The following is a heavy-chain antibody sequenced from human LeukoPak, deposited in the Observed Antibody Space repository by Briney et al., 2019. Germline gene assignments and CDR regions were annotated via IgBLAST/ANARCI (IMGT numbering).Heavy chain of an antibody. CDR2: ISGDGGST. Sequence: GGSLRFSCAASGFTFDDYAMHWVRQAPGKGLEWVSLISGDGGSTYYADSVKGRFTISRDNSKNSLYLQMNSLRTEDTALYYCAKAGWWGSVFYVDYWGQGTLVTVSS. CDR1: GFTFDDYA. J-gene: IGHJ4*02. D-gene: IGHD2-21*01. CDR3: AKAGWWGSVFYVDY. V-gene: IGHV3-43*02.